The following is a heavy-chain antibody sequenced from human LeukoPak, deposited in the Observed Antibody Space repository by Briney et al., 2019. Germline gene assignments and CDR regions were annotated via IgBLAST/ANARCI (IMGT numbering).Heavy chain of an antibody. Sequence: SETLSLTCTVSGGSISSSSYYWGWIRQPPGKGLEWIGSIYYSGSTYYNPSLKSRVAISVNTSKNQFSLKLSSVTAADTAVYYCARLPMAGVSSVDYWGQGTLVTVSS. J-gene: IGHJ4*02. CDR2: IYYSGST. CDR3: ARLPMAGVSSVDY. CDR1: GGSISSSSYY. D-gene: IGHD6-19*01. V-gene: IGHV4-39*07.